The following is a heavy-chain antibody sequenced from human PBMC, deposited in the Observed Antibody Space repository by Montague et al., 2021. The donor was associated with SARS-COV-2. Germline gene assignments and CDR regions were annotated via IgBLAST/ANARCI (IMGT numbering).Heavy chain of an antibody. CDR1: GYSISSGYY. D-gene: IGHD3/OR15-3a*01. J-gene: IGHJ4*02. CDR2: ISYIGKT. CDR3: VRVLDNRVGDY. Sequence: SETLSLTCSVSGYSISSGYYWGWIRQPPGKGLEWVGCISYIGKTYYSPSLKSRLTISLDSFKNQFSLQARSVTAADTAVYYCVRVLDNRVGDYWGQGTLVTVSS. V-gene: IGHV4-38-2*02.